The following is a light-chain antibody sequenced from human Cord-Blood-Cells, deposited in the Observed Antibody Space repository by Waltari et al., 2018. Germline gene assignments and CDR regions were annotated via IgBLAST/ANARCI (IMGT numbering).Light chain of an antibody. CDR2: GAS. Sequence: EIVMTQSPATLSVSPGERATLSCRARQSVSSNLAWYQQKPGQAPRLLIYGASTRATGIPARFSGSGSGTEFTLTISSLQSEDFAVYYWQQYNNWPPWTFGQGTKVESK. J-gene: IGKJ1*01. CDR3: QQYNNWPPWT. V-gene: IGKV3-15*01. CDR1: QSVSSN.